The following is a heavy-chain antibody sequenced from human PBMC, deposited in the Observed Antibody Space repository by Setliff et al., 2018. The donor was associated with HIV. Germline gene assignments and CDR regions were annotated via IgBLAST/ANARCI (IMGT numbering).Heavy chain of an antibody. D-gene: IGHD4-4*01. Sequence: LSLTCTVSGGSVTSYYWSWIWQPAGKRLEWIGRISISGDTNYNPSLKSRATMSLDTSKNQFSLKLNSVTAADTAMYYCARDPTTGVDYWGQGTLVTVSS. CDR3: ARDPTTGVDY. V-gene: IGHV4-4*07. CDR2: ISISGDT. CDR1: GGSVTSYY. J-gene: IGHJ4*02.